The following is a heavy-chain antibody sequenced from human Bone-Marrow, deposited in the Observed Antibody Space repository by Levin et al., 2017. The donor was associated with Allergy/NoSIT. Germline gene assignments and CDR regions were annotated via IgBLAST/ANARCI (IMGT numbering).Heavy chain of an antibody. CDR2: KPSDGST. J-gene: IGHJ4*02. V-gene: IGHV1-46*01. Sequence: KPSDGSTINAQKFQGRVTLTRDTSTSTVYMELRSLRSEDTAVYYCARDNHAWSFDYWGQGALVTVSS. CDR3: ARDNHAWSFDY. D-gene: IGHD2-2*01.